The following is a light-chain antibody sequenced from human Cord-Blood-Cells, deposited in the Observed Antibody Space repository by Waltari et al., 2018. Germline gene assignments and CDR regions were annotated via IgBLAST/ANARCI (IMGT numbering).Light chain of an antibody. CDR3: QQYNNWPYS. CDR2: GAS. CDR1: QSVSRN. J-gene: IGKJ2*03. Sequence: EIEMTQSPATLSVSPGERATLSCRASQSVSRNLAWYQQKPGQAPRLLIYGASTRATGIPARFSGSGSGTEFTLTISSLQSEDFAVYYCQQYNNWPYSFGQGTKLEIK. V-gene: IGKV3-15*01.